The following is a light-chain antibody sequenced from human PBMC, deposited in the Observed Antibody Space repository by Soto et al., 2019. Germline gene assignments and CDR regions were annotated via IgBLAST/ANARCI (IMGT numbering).Light chain of an antibody. Sequence: QSALTQPASVSGSPGQSITISCTGTSSDVGGYKYVSWYQQYPGKAPKLMIYDVSNRPSGVSNRFSGSKSGNTASLTISGLQAEDEAGYYCSSYTSSSTLVFGGGTKLTVL. CDR3: SSYTSSSTLV. J-gene: IGLJ2*01. CDR1: SSDVGGYKY. CDR2: DVS. V-gene: IGLV2-14*01.